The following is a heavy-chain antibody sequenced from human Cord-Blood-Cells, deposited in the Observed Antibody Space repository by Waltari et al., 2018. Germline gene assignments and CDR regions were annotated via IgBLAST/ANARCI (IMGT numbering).Heavy chain of an antibody. D-gene: IGHD6-13*01. J-gene: IGHJ4*02. Sequence: QVQLVQSGAEVKKPGASVKVSCTASGYPFNSYALNWVRPATGQGLEWMGWMNPNSGNTGYAQKFQGRVTITRNTSISTAYMELSSLRSEDTAVYYCARLLDPGGDSSSWYLFAYWGQGTLVTVSS. V-gene: IGHV1-8*03. CDR1: GYPFNSYA. CDR2: MNPNSGNT. CDR3: ARLLDPGGDSSSWYLFAY.